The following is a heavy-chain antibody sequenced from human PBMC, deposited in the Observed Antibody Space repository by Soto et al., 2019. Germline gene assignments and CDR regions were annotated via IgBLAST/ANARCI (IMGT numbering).Heavy chain of an antibody. D-gene: IGHD5-12*01. CDR1: RYTFTSYG. V-gene: IGHV1-2*04. CDR2: INPNSGGT. J-gene: IGHJ4*02. CDR3: ARGERGSSGYDIFDY. Sequence: ASVKVSCKASRYTFTSYGISWVRQAPGQGLEWMGWINPNSGGTNYAQQFQGWVTMTRDTSISTAYMEMSRLRSDDTAVYYCARGERGSSGYDIFDYWGQGTLVTVSS.